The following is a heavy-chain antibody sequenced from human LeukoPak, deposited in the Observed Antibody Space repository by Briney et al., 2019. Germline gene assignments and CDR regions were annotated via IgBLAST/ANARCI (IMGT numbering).Heavy chain of an antibody. Sequence: GRSLRLSCAASGFTFDDYAMHWVRQAPGKGLEWVSGISWNSGSIGYADSVKGRFTISRDNAKNSLYLQMNSLRAEDTALYYCARKSDSMVRGVIIDWGQGTLVTVSS. V-gene: IGHV3-9*01. D-gene: IGHD3-10*01. CDR1: GFTFDDYA. CDR3: ARKSDSMVRGVIID. J-gene: IGHJ4*02. CDR2: ISWNSGSI.